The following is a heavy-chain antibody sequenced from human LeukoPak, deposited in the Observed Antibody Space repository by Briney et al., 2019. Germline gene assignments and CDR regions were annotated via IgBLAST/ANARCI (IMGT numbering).Heavy chain of an antibody. CDR2: IYTSGST. Sequence: SETLSLTCTVSGGSISSYYWSWIRQPAGKGLEWIGRIYTSGSTNYSPSLKSRVTISVDTSKNQFSLKLFSVTAADTAVYYCARHGTLGATTYPLDYWGQGTLVTVSS. V-gene: IGHV4-4*07. D-gene: IGHD1-26*01. J-gene: IGHJ4*02. CDR1: GGSISSYY. CDR3: ARHGTLGATTYPLDY.